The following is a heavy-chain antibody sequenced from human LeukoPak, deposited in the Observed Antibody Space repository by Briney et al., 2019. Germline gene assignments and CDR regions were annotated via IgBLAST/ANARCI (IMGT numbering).Heavy chain of an antibody. D-gene: IGHD2-8*01. J-gene: IGHJ3*01. V-gene: IGHV3-74*01. CDR3: ARSQSGVFDV. CDR1: GFTFSNYW. Sequence: PGGSLRHSCVASGFTFSNYWMQWVRQVPGKGLVWVSRLNGDGTNIIYADSVKGRFTISRDNAENTLYLQMNSLRAEDTALYYCARSQSGVFDVWGQGTMVTVSS. CDR2: LNGDGTNI.